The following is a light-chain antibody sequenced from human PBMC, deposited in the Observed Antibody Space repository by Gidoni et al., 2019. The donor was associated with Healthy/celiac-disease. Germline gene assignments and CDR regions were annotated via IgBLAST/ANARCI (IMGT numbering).Light chain of an antibody. CDR1: QSISSY. V-gene: IGKV1-39*01. J-gene: IGKJ4*01. CDR2: AES. CDR3: QQSYSTLLP. Sequence: DIQMTHTPSSLSASVRDRVTITCRASQSISSYLNWYQQKPGKAPKRLIYAESSLQSGVPSRFSGSGSGTDFTLTISSLQPEDFATYYCQQSYSTLLPFGGGTKVEIK.